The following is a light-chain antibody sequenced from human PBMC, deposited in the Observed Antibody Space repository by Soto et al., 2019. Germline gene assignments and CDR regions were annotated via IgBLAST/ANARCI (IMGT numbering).Light chain of an antibody. CDR1: SSNIGSNY. V-gene: IGLV1-47*01. CDR2: RDN. CDR3: AAWDDGLSGMV. Sequence: QSVLTQPPSASGTPGQRVTISCSGSSSNIGSNYVYWHQQLPGTAPKLVICRDNERPSGVPDRFSGSRSGASASLVISGLRSEDEAAYYCAAWDDGLSGMVFGGGTKLTVL. J-gene: IGLJ2*01.